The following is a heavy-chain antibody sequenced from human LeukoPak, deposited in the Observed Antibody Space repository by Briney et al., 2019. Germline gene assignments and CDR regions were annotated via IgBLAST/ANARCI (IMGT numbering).Heavy chain of an antibody. CDR2: INPNSGGT. Sequence: GASVKVSCKASGYTFTGYYMHWVRQAPGQGLEWMGWINPNSGGTNYAQKFQGRVTMTRDTSISTAYMELSRLRSDDTAVYYCARAGYCSGGSCYSGVALDPWGQGTLVTVSS. V-gene: IGHV1-2*02. J-gene: IGHJ5*02. CDR1: GYTFTGYY. D-gene: IGHD2-15*01. CDR3: ARAGYCSGGSCYSGVALDP.